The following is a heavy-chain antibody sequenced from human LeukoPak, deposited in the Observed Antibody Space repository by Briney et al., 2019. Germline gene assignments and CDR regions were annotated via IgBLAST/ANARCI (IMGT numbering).Heavy chain of an antibody. J-gene: IGHJ4*02. V-gene: IGHV3-21*01. CDR3: ARALLLWFGESFDAFDY. Sequence: GGSLRLSCAASGFTFSSYSMNWVRQAPGKGLEWVSSISSSSSYIYYADSVKGRFTISRDNAKNSLYLQMNSLRAEDTAVYYCARALLLWFGESFDAFDYRGQGTLVTVSS. CDR2: ISSSSSYI. D-gene: IGHD3-10*01. CDR1: GFTFSSYS.